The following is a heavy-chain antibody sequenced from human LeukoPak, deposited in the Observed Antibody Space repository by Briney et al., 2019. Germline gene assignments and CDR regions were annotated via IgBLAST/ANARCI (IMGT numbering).Heavy chain of an antibody. CDR3: TRDGGSGIDY. J-gene: IGHJ4*02. CDR2: IWYDGSKM. V-gene: IGHV3-33*01. CDR1: GFTFSSYG. Sequence: PGRSLRLSCVVSGFTFSSYGMHWLRQAPGKGLEWVAVIWYDGSKMFYGDSVKGRFSVSRDDSKNTLYLQMSSLRAEDTAVYYCTRDGGSGIDYWGQGTLVTVSS. D-gene: IGHD3-16*01.